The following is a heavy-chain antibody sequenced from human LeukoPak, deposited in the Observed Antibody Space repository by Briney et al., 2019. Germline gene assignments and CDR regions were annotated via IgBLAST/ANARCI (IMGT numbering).Heavy chain of an antibody. D-gene: IGHD1-7*01. CDR2: ISGSGGST. CDR1: GFTFSSYA. V-gene: IGHV3-23*01. CDR3: AKDNWNYFRYFDY. J-gene: IGHJ4*02. Sequence: GGSLRLSCAASGFTFSSYAMSWVRQAPGKGLEWVSAISGSGGSTYYADSVKGRFTISRDNSKNTLYLQMNSPRAEDTAVYYCAKDNWNYFRYFDYWGQGTLVTVSS.